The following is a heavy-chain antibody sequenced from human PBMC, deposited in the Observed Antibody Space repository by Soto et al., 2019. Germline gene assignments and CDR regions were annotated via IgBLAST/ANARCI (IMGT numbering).Heavy chain of an antibody. J-gene: IGHJ5*02. CDR1: GYTFTSYG. V-gene: IGHV1-18*04. D-gene: IGHD2-2*01. CDR2: ISAYNGNT. Sequence: QVQLVQSGAEVKKPGASVKVSCKASGYTFTSYGISWVRQAPGQGLEWMGWISAYNGNTNYAQKLQGRVTMTPDTSTRTADMALRSLRSDDTAVYYCARLGYQLLPDSWFEPWGQGTLVTVSS. CDR3: ARLGYQLLPDSWFEP.